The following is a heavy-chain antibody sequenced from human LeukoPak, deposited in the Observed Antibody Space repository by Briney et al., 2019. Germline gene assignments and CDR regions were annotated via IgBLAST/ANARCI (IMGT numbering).Heavy chain of an antibody. J-gene: IGHJ4*02. CDR3: ARDTYSRLDY. D-gene: IGHD6-13*01. V-gene: IGHV3-23*01. Sequence: GGSLRLSCAASGFTFSSYAMSWVRQAPGKGLEWVSAISGSGGSTYYADSVKGRFTISRDNAKNSLYLQMNSLRVEDTAVYYCARDTYSRLDYWGQGTLVTVSS. CDR1: GFTFSSYA. CDR2: ISGSGGST.